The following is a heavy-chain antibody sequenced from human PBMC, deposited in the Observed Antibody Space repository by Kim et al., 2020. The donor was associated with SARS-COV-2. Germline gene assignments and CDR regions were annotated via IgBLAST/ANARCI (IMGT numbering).Heavy chain of an antibody. Sequence: NYAQKLQGRVTMTTDTATSTAYMELRSLRSDDTAVYYCARDPYSSSRRDYWGQGTLVTVSS. D-gene: IGHD6-13*01. J-gene: IGHJ4*02. V-gene: IGHV1-18*01. CDR3: ARDPYSSSRRDY.